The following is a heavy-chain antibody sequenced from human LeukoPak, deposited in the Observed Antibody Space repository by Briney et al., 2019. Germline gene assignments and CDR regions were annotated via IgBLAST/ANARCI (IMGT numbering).Heavy chain of an antibody. Sequence: ASETLSLTCTVSGGSISSGGYYWSWIRQHPGKGLEWIGYIYYSGSTYYNPSLKSRVTISVDTSKNQFSLKLSSVTAADTAVYCCARSRTMIEKAFDIWGQGTMVTVSS. CDR1: GGSISSGGYY. D-gene: IGHD3-22*01. V-gene: IGHV4-31*03. CDR2: IYYSGST. CDR3: ARSRTMIEKAFDI. J-gene: IGHJ3*02.